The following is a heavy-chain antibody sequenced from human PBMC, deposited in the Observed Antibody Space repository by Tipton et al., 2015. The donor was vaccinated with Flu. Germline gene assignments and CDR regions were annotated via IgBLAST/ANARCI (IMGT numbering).Heavy chain of an antibody. V-gene: IGHV3-23*01. Sequence: GSLRLSCAASGFTFSSYAMSWVRQAPGKGLEWVSTISGGSDSTHYADSVKGRFTISRDNSKNAVFLQMNSLRAEDTAVYYCAKWTYYSDSTPNWGQGTLVTVS. D-gene: IGHD3-22*01. CDR3: AKWTYYSDSTPN. J-gene: IGHJ1*01. CDR1: GFTFSSYA. CDR2: ISGGSDST.